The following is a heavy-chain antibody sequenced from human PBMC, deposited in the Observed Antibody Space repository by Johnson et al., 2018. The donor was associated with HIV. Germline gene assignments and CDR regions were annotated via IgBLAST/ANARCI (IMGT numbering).Heavy chain of an antibody. CDR2: ISSDGYRT. Sequence: VQLVESGGGLVQPGGSLRLSCAASGFTFSSYAMHWVRQAPGKGLEYVSGISSDGYRTYYANSVKGRFTISRDNAKNTLYLQMGSLRAEDTAVYYCARDNIGATADDAFDVWGQGTMVTVSS. J-gene: IGHJ3*01. CDR3: ARDNIGATADDAFDV. D-gene: IGHD5-12*01. V-gene: IGHV3-64*01. CDR1: GFTFSSYA.